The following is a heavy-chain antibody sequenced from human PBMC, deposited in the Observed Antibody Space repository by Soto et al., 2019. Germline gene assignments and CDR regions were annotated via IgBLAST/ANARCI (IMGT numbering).Heavy chain of an antibody. CDR1: GASINSANW. CDR2: IYHIGST. J-gene: IGHJ6*02. V-gene: IGHV4-4*02. CDR3: AKRYDFWSGRWYGLGV. D-gene: IGHD3-3*01. Sequence: QVLLEESGPGRVRPSGTLSLTCSVSGASINSANWWVWVRQPPGKGLGWIGEIYHIGSTTYNPSLKSRATISVDKSKNQFSLIVTSVTAADTAVYYCAKRYDFWSGRWYGLGVWGQGTTVTVSS.